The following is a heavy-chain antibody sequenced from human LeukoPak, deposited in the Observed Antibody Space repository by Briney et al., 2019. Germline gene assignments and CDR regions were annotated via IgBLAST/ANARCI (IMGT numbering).Heavy chain of an antibody. Sequence: SETLSLTCTVSGVSISGYYWSWIRQPPGKGLEWIGYIYYSGSTNYNPSLKSRVTISVDTSKNQFSLKLSSVTAADTAVYYCAKSTSDYDIFGSGDYWGQGTLVTVSS. CDR2: IYYSGST. CDR1: GVSISGYY. CDR3: AKSTSDYDIFGSGDY. J-gene: IGHJ4*02. V-gene: IGHV4-59*08. D-gene: IGHD3-9*01.